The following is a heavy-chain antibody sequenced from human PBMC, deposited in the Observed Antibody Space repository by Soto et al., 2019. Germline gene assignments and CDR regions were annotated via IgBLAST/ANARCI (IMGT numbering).Heavy chain of an antibody. CDR3: ARDGDPSFNY. D-gene: IGHD7-27*01. CDR2: TWYDGSNK. J-gene: IGHJ4*02. CDR1: GFTFSNYG. Sequence: QVQLVESGGGVVQPGRSLRLSCAASGFTFSNYGMHWVRQVPGKGLEWMAFTWYDGSNKFHADSVKGRFTIFRDNAKNTLYLQMNSLRAEDTAVYYCARDGDPSFNYWGQGTLVTVSS. V-gene: IGHV3-33*01.